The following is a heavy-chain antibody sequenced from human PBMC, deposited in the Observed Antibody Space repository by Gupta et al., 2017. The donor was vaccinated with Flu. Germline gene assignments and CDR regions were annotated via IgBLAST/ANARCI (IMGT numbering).Heavy chain of an antibody. D-gene: IGHD4-4*01. Sequence: SWVRQAPGKGLEWVSAISGSGISTYYADSVKGRFTISRDNSKNTLFLQLNSLRAEDTAVYYCTPSTPGSVTYWSQGTLVTVSS. V-gene: IGHV3-23*01. CDR3: TPSTPGSVTY. J-gene: IGHJ4*02. CDR2: ISGSGIST.